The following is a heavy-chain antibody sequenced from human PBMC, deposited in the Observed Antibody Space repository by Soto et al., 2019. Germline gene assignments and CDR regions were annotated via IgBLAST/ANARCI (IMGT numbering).Heavy chain of an antibody. J-gene: IGHJ4*02. D-gene: IGHD6-6*01. CDR3: AREQLAPSRVLDY. V-gene: IGHV4-39*02. CDR2: MYYSGST. CDR1: GGSISSFGYC. Sequence: SRTLCLSCAASGGSISSFGYCCVRLPPPPGKGREWIGSMYYSGSTYYNPSLKSRVTISVDTSKNQFSLKLSSVNAADTAVYYCAREQLAPSRVLDYWGQGTLVTVSS.